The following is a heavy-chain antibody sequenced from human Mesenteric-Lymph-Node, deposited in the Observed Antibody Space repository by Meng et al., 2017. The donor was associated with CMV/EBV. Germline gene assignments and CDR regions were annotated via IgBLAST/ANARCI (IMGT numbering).Heavy chain of an antibody. D-gene: IGHD2-15*01. J-gene: IGHJ6*02. Sequence: ASVKVSCKTSGYTFTDNYLHWVRQAPGQGLEWMGVLHPSDDHTNYAQKFQGRVTMTRDTSTSTVYMDLSSLRSDDTAVYYCARDRYCSGGSCSDSYYYGMDVWGQGTTVTVSS. CDR1: GYTFTDNY. CDR3: ARDRYCSGGSCSDSYYYGMDV. V-gene: IGHV1-46*01. CDR2: LHPSDDHT.